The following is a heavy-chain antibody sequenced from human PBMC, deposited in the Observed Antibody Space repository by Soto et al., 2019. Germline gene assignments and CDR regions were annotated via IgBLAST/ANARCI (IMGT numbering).Heavy chain of an antibody. CDR1: GDSISSASYF. J-gene: IGHJ4*02. CDR2: VYFVGNS. CDR3: VRFHGDYVNGVKQRYFDF. V-gene: IGHV4-39*01. Sequence: SETLSLTGTVSGDSISSASYFWGWIRQPPGKGLEWIGSVYFVGNSYYNPSLKSRVSISVDASKNQFSLRLSSMTAADTGVYYCVRFHGDYVNGVKQRYFDFWGQGTLVTVSS. D-gene: IGHD4-17*01.